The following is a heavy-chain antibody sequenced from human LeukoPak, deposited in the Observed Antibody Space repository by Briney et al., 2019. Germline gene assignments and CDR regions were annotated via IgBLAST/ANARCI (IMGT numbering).Heavy chain of an antibody. J-gene: IGHJ4*02. V-gene: IGHV3-9*01. Sequence: GRSLRLSCAASGFTFDDYAMHWVRQAPGKGLEWVSGISWNSGSIGYADSVKGRFTISRDNAKNSLYLQMNSLRAEDTALYYCAKDIVGATTGPFVYWGQGTLVTVSS. CDR2: ISWNSGSI. CDR1: GFTFDDYA. CDR3: AKDIVGATTGPFVY. D-gene: IGHD1-26*01.